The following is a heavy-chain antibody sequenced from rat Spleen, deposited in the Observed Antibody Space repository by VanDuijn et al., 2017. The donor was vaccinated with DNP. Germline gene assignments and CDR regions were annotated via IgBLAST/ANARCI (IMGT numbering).Heavy chain of an antibody. D-gene: IGHD5-1*01. Sequence: EVQLVESGGGLVQPGRSLKLSCVASGFIFNNYWMTWIRQAPTQGLEWVASISFDGTNTYYRDSVKGRFTISRDNAKSSLYLQMDSLRSEDTATYYCARPGSPYYFDHWGQGVMVTVSS. CDR2: ISFDGTNT. J-gene: IGHJ2*01. V-gene: IGHV5-31*01. CDR3: ARPGSPYYFDH. CDR1: GFIFNNYW.